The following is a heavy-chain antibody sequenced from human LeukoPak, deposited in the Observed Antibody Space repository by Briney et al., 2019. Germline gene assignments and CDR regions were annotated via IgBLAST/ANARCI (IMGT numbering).Heavy chain of an antibody. Sequence: ASVKVSCKASGYTFTGYYMHWARQAPGQGLGWMGWINPNSGGTNYAQKFQGRVTMTRDTSISTAYMELSRLRSDDTAVYYCARDNDGGWGDDYVGLNAFDIWGQGTMVTVSS. CDR3: ARDNDGGWGDDYVGLNAFDI. CDR2: INPNSGGT. J-gene: IGHJ3*02. V-gene: IGHV1-2*02. D-gene: IGHD4-17*01. CDR1: GYTFTGYY.